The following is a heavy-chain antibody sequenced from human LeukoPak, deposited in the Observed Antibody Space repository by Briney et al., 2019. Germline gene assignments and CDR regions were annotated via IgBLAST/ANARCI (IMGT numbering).Heavy chain of an antibody. CDR3: ARHRSYYDSSGYYGTTYYFDY. CDR2: IYTSGST. Sequence: SQTLSLTCTVSGGSISSGSYYWSWIRQPAGKGLEWIGRIYTSGSTNYNPSLKNRVTISVDTSKNQFSLKLSSVTAADTAMYYCARHRSYYDSSGYYGTTYYFDYWGQGTLVTVSS. D-gene: IGHD3-22*01. J-gene: IGHJ4*02. CDR1: GGSISSGSYY. V-gene: IGHV4-61*02.